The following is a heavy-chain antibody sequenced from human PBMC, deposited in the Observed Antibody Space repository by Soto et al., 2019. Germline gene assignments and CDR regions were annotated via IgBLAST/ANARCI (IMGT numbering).Heavy chain of an antibody. J-gene: IGHJ1*01. D-gene: IGHD1-26*01. CDR3: AQRTWELQSAYCQS. CDR2: IYWNDEK. Sequence: QITLRESGPTVVKPTETLTLTCSFYGFSLSTSGMNVGWIRQPPGKALEWLALIYWNDEKRYSPSLKDRLTITKDTSKNEVVLTLTNMEPVDSGTYYCAQRTWELQSAYCQSWGQGTLVKVSS. V-gene: IGHV2-5*01. CDR1: GFSLSTSGMN.